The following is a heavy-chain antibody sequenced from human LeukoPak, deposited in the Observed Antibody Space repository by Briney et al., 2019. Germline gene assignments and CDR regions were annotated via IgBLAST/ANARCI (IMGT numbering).Heavy chain of an antibody. CDR3: ARGTSYSSGWADAFDI. D-gene: IGHD6-19*01. CDR2: MNPNSGNT. J-gene: IGHJ3*02. CDR1: GYTFTSYD. V-gene: IGHV1-8*03. Sequence: SVKVSCKASGYTFTSYDINWVRQATGQGLEWMGWMNPNSGNTGYAQKFQGRVTITRNTSISTAYMELSSLRSEDTDVYYCARGTSYSSGWADAFDIWGQGTMVTVSS.